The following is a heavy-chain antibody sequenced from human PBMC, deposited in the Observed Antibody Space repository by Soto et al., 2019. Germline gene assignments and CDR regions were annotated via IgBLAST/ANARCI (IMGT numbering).Heavy chain of an antibody. Sequence: QVQLVQSGAEVKKPGASVKVSCKASGYTFTSYGISWVRQAPGQGLEWMGWISAYNGNTNYAQKLQGRVTLTTDTSTSTADMELRRLRSDDTAVYYCASTSGLYGGHSVWYFDLWGRGTLVTVSS. V-gene: IGHV1-18*01. D-gene: IGHD4-17*01. CDR1: GYTFTSYG. CDR3: ASTSGLYGGHSVWYFDL. J-gene: IGHJ2*01. CDR2: ISAYNGNT.